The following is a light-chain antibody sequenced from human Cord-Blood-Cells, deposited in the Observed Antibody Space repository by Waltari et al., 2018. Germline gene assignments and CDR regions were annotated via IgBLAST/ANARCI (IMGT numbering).Light chain of an antibody. Sequence: QSALTQPASVSGSPGQSITISCTGTSSAVGSYHRVSWSQQHPGKAPKLMIYEGSKRPSGVSNRFSGSKSGNTASLTISGLQAEDEADYYCCSYAGSSTYVVFGGGTKLTVL. CDR1: SSAVGSYHR. CDR2: EGS. CDR3: CSYAGSSTYVV. J-gene: IGLJ2*01. V-gene: IGLV2-23*01.